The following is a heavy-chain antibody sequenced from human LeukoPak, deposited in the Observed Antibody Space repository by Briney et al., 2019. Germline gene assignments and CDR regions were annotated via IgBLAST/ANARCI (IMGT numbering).Heavy chain of an antibody. D-gene: IGHD6-6*01. Sequence: GGSLRLSCAASGFTFEDYTMHCVRQAPGKGLEWVFLISWEGGSTHYADSVKGRFTISRDNSKNSLYLQMNSLRTEDTALYYCAKGDRIVARDAFDIWGQGTMVAVSS. CDR2: ISWEGGST. J-gene: IGHJ3*02. CDR3: AKGDRIVARDAFDI. V-gene: IGHV3-43*01. CDR1: GFTFEDYT.